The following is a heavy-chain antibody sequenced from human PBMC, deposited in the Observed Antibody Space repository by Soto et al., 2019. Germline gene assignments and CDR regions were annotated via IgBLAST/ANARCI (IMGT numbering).Heavy chain of an antibody. Sequence: QLQLLESGSGLVKPSQTLSLTCAVSGGSISSGGYSWGWIRQPPGKGLEWIGYIYHSVSTYYKPSLKSRVTISVDRSKNQFSLRLSSVTAEDTAVYYCARVPDYWGQGTLVTVSS. CDR3: ARVPDY. CDR1: GGSISSGGYS. V-gene: IGHV4-30-2*01. J-gene: IGHJ4*02. CDR2: IYHSVST.